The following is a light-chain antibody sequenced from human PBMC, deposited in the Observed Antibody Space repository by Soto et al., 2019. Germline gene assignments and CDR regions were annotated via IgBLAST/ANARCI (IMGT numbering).Light chain of an antibody. CDR3: QKYDNWPRT. CDR2: GTS. Sequence: ETVMTQSPATLSLSPGARAPLSCRASQSVSGHLAWYQQKPGQTPRLLIHGTSTRATGIPGRFSGSGSGTEFTLTISSLQSEDFAVYYCQKYDNWPRTFGPGTKVDIK. V-gene: IGKV3-15*01. J-gene: IGKJ1*01. CDR1: QSVSGH.